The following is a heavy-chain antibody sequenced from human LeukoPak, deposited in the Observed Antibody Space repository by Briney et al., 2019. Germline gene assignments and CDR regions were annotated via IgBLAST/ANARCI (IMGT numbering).Heavy chain of an antibody. CDR3: ASRRGTIFGVVITDDY. D-gene: IGHD3-3*01. CDR2: IYYSGST. J-gene: IGHJ4*02. Sequence: PSETLSLTCTVSGGSISSSSYYWGWIRQPPGKGLEWIGSIYYSGSTYYNPSLKSRVTISVDTSKNQFSLKLSSVTAADTAVYYCASRRGTIFGVVITDDYWGQGTLVTVSS. CDR1: GGSISSSSYY. V-gene: IGHV4-39*07.